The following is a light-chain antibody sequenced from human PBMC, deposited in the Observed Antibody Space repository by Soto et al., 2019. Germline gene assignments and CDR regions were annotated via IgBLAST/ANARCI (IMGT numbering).Light chain of an antibody. CDR3: QQYNTYSPLT. Sequence: DIQMTQSPSTLSASVGDRVTITCRASQSISSWLPWYQQKPGKAPKVLIYKASSLESGVPSRFSGSGSGTEFTLTISSLQPDDFATYYCQQYNTYSPLTFGGGTKVEIK. V-gene: IGKV1-5*03. CDR1: QSISSW. CDR2: KAS. J-gene: IGKJ4*01.